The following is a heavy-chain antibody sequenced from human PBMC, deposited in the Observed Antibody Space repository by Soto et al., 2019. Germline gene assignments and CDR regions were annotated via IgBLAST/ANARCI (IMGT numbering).Heavy chain of an antibody. CDR3: ARGSGGHNYYYGMDV. Sequence: PGGSLRLSCETSGFTFGNYGMGWVRQAPGKGLYWVSGISSSSRRTYYADSVRGRFTISRDNSKNSLYLQMNSLRADDTAVYYCARGSGGHNYYYGMDVWGQGTTVTVSS. CDR1: GFTFGNYG. J-gene: IGHJ6*02. D-gene: IGHD2-15*01. CDR2: ISSSSRRT. V-gene: IGHV3-23*01.